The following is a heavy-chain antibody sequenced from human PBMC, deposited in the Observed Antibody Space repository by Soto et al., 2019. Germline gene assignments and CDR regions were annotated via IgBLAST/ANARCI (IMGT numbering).Heavy chain of an antibody. CDR3: VRRVSGNYDY. CDR1: GFTFSSYA. CDR2: ISSNGGTT. J-gene: IGHJ4*02. D-gene: IGHD1-7*01. V-gene: IGHV3-64*01. Sequence: EVQLAESGGGMVQPGGSLRLSCVASGFTFSSYAMHWFRQAPGKGLEYVSSISSNGGTTYYGNSVKGRFTISRDNSKNTLYLQMGSLRAEDMAVYYCVRRVSGNYDYWGQGTLVTVSS.